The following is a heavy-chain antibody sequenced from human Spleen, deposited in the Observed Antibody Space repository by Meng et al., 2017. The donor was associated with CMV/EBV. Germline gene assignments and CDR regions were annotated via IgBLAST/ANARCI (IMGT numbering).Heavy chain of an antibody. J-gene: IGHJ5*02. CDR3: TTVDMAYGPFDP. D-gene: IGHD2-21*01. CDR2: ISPKTGAT. CDR1: GYTFTGQY. Sequence: SCKASGYTFTGQYLHWVRQAPGQGLEWMGWISPKTGATKYAQKFQGRAIMTSDTSISTAYMELSRLTSDDTAVYFCTTVDMAYGPFDPWGQGTLVTVSS. V-gene: IGHV1-2*02.